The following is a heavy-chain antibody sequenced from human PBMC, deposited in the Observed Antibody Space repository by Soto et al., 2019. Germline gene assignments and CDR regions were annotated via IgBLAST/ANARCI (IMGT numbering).Heavy chain of an antibody. D-gene: IGHD3-22*01. J-gene: IGHJ4*02. V-gene: IGHV1-69*13. Sequence: SVKVSCKASGDTFSSYAISWVRQAPGQGLEWMGGIIPIFGTTNYAQKFQGRVTITADESTSAANMELSSLRSEDTAVYFCARGRHDSSGYYYWGNYWGQGTLVTVSS. CDR1: GDTFSSYA. CDR3: ARGRHDSSGYYYWGNY. CDR2: IIPIFGTT.